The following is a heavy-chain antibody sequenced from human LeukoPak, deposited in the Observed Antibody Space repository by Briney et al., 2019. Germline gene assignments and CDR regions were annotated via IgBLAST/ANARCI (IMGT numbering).Heavy chain of an antibody. J-gene: IGHJ6*04. V-gene: IGHV1-18*04. CDR2: ISAYNGNT. Sequence: ASVKVSCKASGYTFTSYGISWVRQAPGQELEWMGWISAYNGNTNYAQKLQGRVTMTTDTSTSTAYMELRSLRSDDTAVYYCARVRGWDIVVVPAAHPYYYYGMDVWGKGTTVTVSS. CDR1: GYTFTSYG. D-gene: IGHD2-2*01. CDR3: ARVRGWDIVVVPAAHPYYYYGMDV.